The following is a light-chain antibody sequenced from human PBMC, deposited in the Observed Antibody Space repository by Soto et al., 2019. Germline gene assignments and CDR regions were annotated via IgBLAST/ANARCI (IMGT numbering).Light chain of an antibody. CDR2: DAS. CDR3: QQYTNWPPWT. V-gene: IGKV3-15*01. CDR1: QRVSNN. J-gene: IGKJ1*01. Sequence: ILMTQSPATLSVSPGERATLSCRASQRVSNNLACYQQNPGQAPRLLIYDASTRATGIPARFIGSGSGKEFTLTISGLQSEDFAVYYCQQYTNWPPWTFGQGTKVELK.